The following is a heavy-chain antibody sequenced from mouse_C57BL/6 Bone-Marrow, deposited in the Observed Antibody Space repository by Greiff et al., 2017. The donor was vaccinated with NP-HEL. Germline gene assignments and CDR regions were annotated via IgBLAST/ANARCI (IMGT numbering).Heavy chain of an antibody. D-gene: IGHD1-1*01. CDR2: ISDGGSYT. V-gene: IGHV5-4*01. J-gene: IGHJ2*01. Sequence: EVQRVESGGGLVKPGGSLTLSCAASGFTFSSYAMSWVRQTPEKRLEWVATISDGGSYTYYPDNVKGRFTISRDTAKNNIYLKVSHLKCGDTAVYYCARVVYYGSSLDYWGQGTTLTVSS. CDR3: ARVVYYGSSLDY. CDR1: GFTFSSYA.